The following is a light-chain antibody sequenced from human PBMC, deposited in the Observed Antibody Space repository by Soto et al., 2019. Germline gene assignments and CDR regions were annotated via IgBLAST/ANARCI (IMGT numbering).Light chain of an antibody. CDR2: GTS. CDR3: QQYDQWYT. Sequence: EVVMTQSPATLSVSPGEGVTLSCRASQSVSSNLAWYQQKPGQAPRLLIYGTSTRATGIPARFSGSGSGTEFTLTISSLQSDDVAVYYCQQYDQWYTFGQGTKLEIK. J-gene: IGKJ2*01. CDR1: QSVSSN. V-gene: IGKV3-15*01.